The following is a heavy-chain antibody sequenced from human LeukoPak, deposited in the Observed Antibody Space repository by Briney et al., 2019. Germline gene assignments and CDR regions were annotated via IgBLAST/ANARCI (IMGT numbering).Heavy chain of an antibody. CDR2: ISPTGSTM. CDR3: AREEGGTVPLDS. D-gene: IGHD1-1*01. J-gene: IGHJ4*02. V-gene: IGHV3-23*01. CDR1: GFTFSSYA. Sequence: PGGSLRLSCAASGFTFSSYAMNWVRQAPGKGLEWVAYISPTGSTMFYADSVKGRFTISRDNSKDTVYLHMNSLRVEDTAIYYCAREEGGTVPLDSWGQGTLVTVSS.